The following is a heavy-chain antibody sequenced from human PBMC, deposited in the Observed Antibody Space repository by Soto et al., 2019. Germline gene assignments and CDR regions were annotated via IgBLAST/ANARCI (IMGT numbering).Heavy chain of an antibody. CDR1: GVTFSGSV. CDR2: IRSKANNYAT. D-gene: IGHD4-17*01. V-gene: IGHV3-73*02. CDR3: TRNGGTYGDYGVYYYYGMDV. J-gene: IGHJ6*02. Sequence: EVQLVESGGGLVQPGGSLKLSCAASGVTFSGSVIHWVRQASGKGLEWVGRIRSKANNYATTYAASVQGRFTISRDDSKSTAYLQRNSLKAEDTAVYYCTRNGGTYGDYGVYYYYGMDVWGQGTTVTVSS.